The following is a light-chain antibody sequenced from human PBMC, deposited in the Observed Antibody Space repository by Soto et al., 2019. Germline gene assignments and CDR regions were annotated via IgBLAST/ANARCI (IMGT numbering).Light chain of an antibody. V-gene: IGKV1D-12*01. J-gene: IGKJ3*01. CDR3: QQAHTFPVT. Sequence: DIQMTQSPSSVSVSVGSPVTITCRASQGITVWLAWYQQRPGKAPKLLIYGATGLQSGVPSRFRGGGSGADFTLTITNLQPEDFATYYCQQAHTFPVTFGPGTKVDV. CDR1: QGITVW. CDR2: GAT.